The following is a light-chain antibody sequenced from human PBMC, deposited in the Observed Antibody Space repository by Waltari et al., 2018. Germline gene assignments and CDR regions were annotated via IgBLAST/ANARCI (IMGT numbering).Light chain of an antibody. Sequence: QSALTQPPPVPGSSGTSIPLICTGTRRDAGGYNYVSWYQQHPGKAPKLMIYDVSNRPSGVSNRFSGSKSGNTASLTISGLQAEDEADYYCSSYTSSSTVVFGGGTKLTVL. CDR1: RRDAGGYNY. CDR3: SSYTSSSTVV. CDR2: DVS. J-gene: IGLJ2*01. V-gene: IGLV2-14*03.